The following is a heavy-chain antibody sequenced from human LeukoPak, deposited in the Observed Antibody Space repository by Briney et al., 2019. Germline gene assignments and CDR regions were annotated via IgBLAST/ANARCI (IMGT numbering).Heavy chain of an antibody. V-gene: IGHV4-34*01. CDR2: INHSGST. D-gene: IGHD5-12*01. J-gene: IGHJ6*02. Sequence: SETLSLTCAVYGGSLSGYYWSWIRQPPGKGLERIGEINHSGSTNYNPSLKSRVTISVDTSKNQFSLKLSSVTAADTAVYYCARSRRWLRFTYGMDVWGQGTTVTVSS. CDR3: ARSRRWLRFTYGMDV. CDR1: GGSLSGYY.